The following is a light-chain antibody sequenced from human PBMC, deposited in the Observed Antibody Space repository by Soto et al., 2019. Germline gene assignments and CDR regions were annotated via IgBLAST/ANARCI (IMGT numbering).Light chain of an antibody. CDR3: QQYNDWPLT. Sequence: EIVMTQSPVTLSVSPGERVTLSCRASQSVSSNLAWYQQKPGQAPSLLIYGAFTRATGIPARFSGTGSGTEFTLTISSLQSEDFALYYCQQYNDWPLTVGQGTKVDI. CDR2: GAF. CDR1: QSVSSN. V-gene: IGKV3-15*01. J-gene: IGKJ1*01.